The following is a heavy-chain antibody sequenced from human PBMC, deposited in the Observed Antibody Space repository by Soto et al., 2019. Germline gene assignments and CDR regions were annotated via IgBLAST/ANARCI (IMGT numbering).Heavy chain of an antibody. CDR3: ASRDPGTSVDY. Sequence: SETLSLTCAFSGVSFTSNNWLTWVRQPPGQGLEWIGEIYRTGSTNYNPSLKSRVTISLDKSENQFSLKVTSLTAADTAVYYCASRDPGTSVDYWGQGTLVTVSS. CDR1: GVSFTSNNW. D-gene: IGHD1-7*01. V-gene: IGHV4-4*02. J-gene: IGHJ4*02. CDR2: IYRTGST.